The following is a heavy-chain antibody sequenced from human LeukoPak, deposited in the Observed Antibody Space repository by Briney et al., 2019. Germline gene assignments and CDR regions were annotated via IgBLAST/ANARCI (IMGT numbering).Heavy chain of an antibody. CDR2: IWYDGSTK. Sequence: GGSLRLSCAASGFTFSSYWMSWVRQAPGKGLEWVAVIWYDGSTKYYADSVKGRFTISRDNSKNTLYLQMNSLRAEDTSVYYCAKDGDGSGTTNLFDYWGQGTLVTVSS. V-gene: IGHV3-33*06. J-gene: IGHJ4*02. D-gene: IGHD3-10*01. CDR3: AKDGDGSGTTNLFDY. CDR1: GFTFSSYW.